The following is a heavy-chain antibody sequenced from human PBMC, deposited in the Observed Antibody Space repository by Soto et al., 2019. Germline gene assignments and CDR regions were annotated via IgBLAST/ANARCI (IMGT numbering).Heavy chain of an antibody. V-gene: IGHV2-26*01. J-gene: IGHJ6*02. CDR2: ISSNDEK. CDR3: ARVLYYAMEV. CDR1: GFSLSHPRMG. Sequence: QVTLKESGPVLVKPTETLTLTCTVSGFSLSHPRMGVSWIRQPPGKALEWLAHISSNDEKSYTTSLKSRLTISKDTSKSQVVLIMTNMDPVATATYYCARVLYYAMEVWGQGTTVTVSS.